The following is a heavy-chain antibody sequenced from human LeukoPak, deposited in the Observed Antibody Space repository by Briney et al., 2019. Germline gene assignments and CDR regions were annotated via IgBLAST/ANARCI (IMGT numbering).Heavy chain of an antibody. V-gene: IGHV3-33*01. Sequence: GGSLRLSCAASGFTFSSYGMHWVRQAPGKGLQWLALIWYDGNKKYYADSVKGRFIISRDNSKDTLYLQMDSLRAEDTAVYYCAREEGRTPGSSSGYWGQGTLVAVSS. CDR3: AREEGRTPGSSSGY. J-gene: IGHJ4*02. CDR1: GFTFSSYG. D-gene: IGHD6-6*01. CDR2: IWYDGNKK.